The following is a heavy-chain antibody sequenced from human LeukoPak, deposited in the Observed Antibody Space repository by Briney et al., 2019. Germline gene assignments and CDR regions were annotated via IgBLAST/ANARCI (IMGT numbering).Heavy chain of an antibody. J-gene: IGHJ6*03. Sequence: GASVKVSCKASGYTFSNYDINWVRQAPGQGLEWVGWMNPNSGNTGYAQKFQGRVTITRDTSISTAYMEVSSLRSEDTAVYYCARAPSWGTTGYSYYYMDVWGKGTTVTVSS. D-gene: IGHD4-11*01. CDR2: MNPNSGNT. V-gene: IGHV1-8*03. CDR3: ARAPSWGTTGYSYYYMDV. CDR1: GYTFSNYD.